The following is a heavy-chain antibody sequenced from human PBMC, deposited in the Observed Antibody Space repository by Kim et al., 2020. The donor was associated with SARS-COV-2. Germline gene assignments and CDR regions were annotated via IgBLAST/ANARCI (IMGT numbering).Heavy chain of an antibody. D-gene: IGHD3-16*01. CDR1: GFTFTSSA. CDR2: IVVGSGNT. CDR3: AADSDDGHAFDI. J-gene: IGHJ3*02. V-gene: IGHV1-58*01. Sequence: SVKVSCKASGFTFTSSAVQWVRQARGQRLEWIGWIVVGSGNTNYAQKFQERVTITRDMSTSTAYMELSSLRSEDTAVYYCAADSDDGHAFDIWGQGTMVTVSS.